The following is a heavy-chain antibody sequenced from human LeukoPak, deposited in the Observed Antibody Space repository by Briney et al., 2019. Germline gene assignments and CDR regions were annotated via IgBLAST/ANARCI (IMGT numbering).Heavy chain of an antibody. CDR1: GFTFSSNW. Sequence: GGSLRLSCAASGFTFSSNWMSWVRQAPGKGLEWVSVISDSAATTFYADSVKGRFTISRDNSKNTLYLQMNSLRVEDTAVYCCAKGGARGSTGYCSGGSCATFDYWGQGTLVTVSS. J-gene: IGHJ4*02. CDR2: ISDSAATT. V-gene: IGHV3-23*01. CDR3: AKGGARGSTGYCSGGSCATFDY. D-gene: IGHD2-15*01.